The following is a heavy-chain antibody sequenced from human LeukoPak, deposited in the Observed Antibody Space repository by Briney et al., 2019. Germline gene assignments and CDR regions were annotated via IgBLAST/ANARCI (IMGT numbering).Heavy chain of an antibody. CDR3: ASQRAVAGTGLDV. CDR1: GGSISSSNW. CDR2: IYHSGST. Sequence: PSGTLSLTCAVSGGSISSSNWWSWVRQPPGKGLEWIGEIYHSGSTNYNPSLKSRVTISVDKSKNQFSLKLSSVTAADTAVYYCASQRAVAGTGLDVWGQGTTVTVSS. V-gene: IGHV4-4*02. J-gene: IGHJ6*02. D-gene: IGHD6-19*01.